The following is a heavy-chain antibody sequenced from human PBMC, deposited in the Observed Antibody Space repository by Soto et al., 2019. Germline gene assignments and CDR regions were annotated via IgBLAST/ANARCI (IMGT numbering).Heavy chain of an antibody. Sequence: WEALRLSCEASEFRFSDYGMNWVRQAPGKGLEWVSSIIGSGGSTYYADSVKGRFTISRANTKNRCYLQMSRLGAEDTVVYYCAKHRRIVVGSCMGSWGQGTLVTVYS. CDR3: AKHRRIVVGSCMGS. CDR2: IIGSGGST. V-gene: IGHV3-23*01. CDR1: EFRFSDYG. D-gene: IGHD2-15*01. J-gene: IGHJ5*02.